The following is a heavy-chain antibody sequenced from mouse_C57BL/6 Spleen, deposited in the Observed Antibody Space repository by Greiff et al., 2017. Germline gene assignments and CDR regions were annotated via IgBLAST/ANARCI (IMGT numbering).Heavy chain of an antibody. J-gene: IGHJ3*01. D-gene: IGHD2-4*01. CDR2: INPNYGTT. V-gene: IGHV1-39*01. CDR1: GYSFTDYN. Sequence: EVKVVESGPELVKPGASVKISCKASGYSFTDYNMNWVKQSNGKSLEWIGVINPNYGTTSYNQKFKGKATLTVDQSSSTAYMQLNSLTSEDSAVYYCAEIYYDYDAGFAYWGQGTLVTVSA. CDR3: AEIYYDYDAGFAY.